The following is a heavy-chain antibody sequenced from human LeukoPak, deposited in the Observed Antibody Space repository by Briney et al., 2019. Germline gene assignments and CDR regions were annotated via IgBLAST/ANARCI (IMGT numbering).Heavy chain of an antibody. J-gene: IGHJ4*02. CDR2: ISDDGSRQ. CDR3: VKDRTGTYTLDY. Sequence: PGRSLRLSCAATGFTFSNYAIHRGRQAPGKGLEWVAFISDDGSRQHYADSVKGRFTISRDNSKNTLNLQMNSLRAEDTAVYYCVKDRTGTYTLDYWGQGTLVTVSS. D-gene: IGHD3-10*01. V-gene: IGHV3-30-3*01. CDR1: GFTFSNYA.